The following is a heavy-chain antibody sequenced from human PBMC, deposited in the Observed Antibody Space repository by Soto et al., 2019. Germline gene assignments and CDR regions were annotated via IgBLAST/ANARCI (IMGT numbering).Heavy chain of an antibody. CDR2: ISGSGGST. D-gene: IGHD3-3*01. CDR3: AKDVRFLEWLFDY. J-gene: IGHJ4*02. Sequence: GGSLRLSCAASGFTVTTNYMSWVRQPPGKGLEWVSAISGSGGSTYYADSVKGRFTISRDNSKNTLYLQMNSLRAEDTAVYYCAKDVRFLEWLFDYWGQGTLVTVSS. CDR1: GFTVTTNY. V-gene: IGHV3-23*01.